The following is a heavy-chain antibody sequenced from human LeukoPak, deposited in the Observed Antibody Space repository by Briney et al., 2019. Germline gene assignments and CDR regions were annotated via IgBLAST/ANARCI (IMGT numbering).Heavy chain of an antibody. V-gene: IGHV3-23*01. CDR2: ISGSGGST. Sequence: GGSLRLSCAASGFTFSSYAMSWVRQAPGRGLEWVSAISGSGGSTYYADSVKGRFTISRDNSKNTLYLQMNSLRAEDTAVYYCAKARNWGLDHFDYWGQGTLVTVSS. D-gene: IGHD7-27*01. CDR3: AKARNWGLDHFDY. J-gene: IGHJ4*02. CDR1: GFTFSSYA.